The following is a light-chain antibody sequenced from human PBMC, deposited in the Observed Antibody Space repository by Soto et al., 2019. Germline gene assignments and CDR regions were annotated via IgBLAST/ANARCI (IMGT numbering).Light chain of an antibody. CDR2: GAS. V-gene: IGKV3-15*01. J-gene: IGKJ1*01. Sequence: EIVMTQSPATLSVSAGERATLSCRASQSIARALAWYQQKPGQAPRLLIYGASTRATGIPARFSGSGSGTEFTLTISSLQSEDFAVYYCQQYNNWPPWTFGQGTKVDIK. CDR3: QQYNNWPPWT. CDR1: QSIARA.